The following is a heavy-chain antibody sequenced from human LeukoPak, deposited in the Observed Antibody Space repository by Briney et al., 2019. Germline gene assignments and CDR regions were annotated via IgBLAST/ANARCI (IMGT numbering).Heavy chain of an antibody. CDR3: ARATDILTGYYRDAFDI. CDR1: GGTFSSYA. Sequence: ASVKVSCKASGGTFSSYAISWVRQAPGQGLEWMGGIIPIFGTANYAQKFQGRVTITADESTSTAYMELGSLRSEDTAVYYCARATDILTGYYRDAFDIWGQGTMVTVSS. V-gene: IGHV1-69*13. CDR2: IIPIFGTA. D-gene: IGHD3-9*01. J-gene: IGHJ3*02.